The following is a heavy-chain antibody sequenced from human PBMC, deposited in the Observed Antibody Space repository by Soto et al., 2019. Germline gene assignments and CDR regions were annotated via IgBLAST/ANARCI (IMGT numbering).Heavy chain of an antibody. CDR2: INPNSGGT. CDR1: GYTFTGYY. J-gene: IGHJ6*02. D-gene: IGHD6-13*01. V-gene: IGHV1-2*04. CDR3: ARGIAAAAARGMYV. Sequence: QVQLVQSGAEVKKPGASVKVSCKASGYTFTGYYMHWVRQAPGQGLEWMGWINPNSGGTNYAQKFQGWVTMARGTPISTAYLELSRLRSDDTAVYYCARGIAAAAARGMYVWCQGSTVTVSS.